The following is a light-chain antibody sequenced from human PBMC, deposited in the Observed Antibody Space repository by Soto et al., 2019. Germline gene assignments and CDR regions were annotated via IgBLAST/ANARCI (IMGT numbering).Light chain of an antibody. J-gene: IGLJ2*01. CDR2: SNN. CDR3: AAWDDSLNGVV. CDR1: RSNIGSNT. Sequence: QPVLTQPPSASGTPGQRVTISCSGTRSNIGSNTLNWYQQLPGTAPKLLIYSNNQRPSGVPDRFSGSKSGTSASLAISGLQSEDEADYYCAAWDDSLNGVVFGGGTKVTVL. V-gene: IGLV1-44*01.